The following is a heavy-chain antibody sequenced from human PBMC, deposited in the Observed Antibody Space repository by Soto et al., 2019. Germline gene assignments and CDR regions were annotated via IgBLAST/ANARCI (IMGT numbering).Heavy chain of an antibody. CDR1: EYSFTNYY. CDR3: ARDQWGHSLDH. V-gene: IGHV1-46*01. CDR2: INAERGST. J-gene: IGHJ4*02. D-gene: IGHD3-16*01. Sequence: ASVKVSCKASEYSFTNYYIHWVRQALGQGLEWMGLINAERGSTYYAQKFQGRVTMTRDTSMSTVYMELRRLRSEDTAIYYCARDQWGHSLDHWGQGTLVTVSS.